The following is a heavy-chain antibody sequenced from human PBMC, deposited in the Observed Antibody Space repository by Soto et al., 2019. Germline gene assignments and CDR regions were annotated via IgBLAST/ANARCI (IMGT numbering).Heavy chain of an antibody. CDR1: GYSFTSYW. CDR3: ANNRRELGYYYGMDV. D-gene: IGHD3-3*02. CDR2: IDPSDSYT. Sequence: GESLKISCKGSGYSFTSYWISWVRQMPGKGLEWMGRIDPSDSYTNYSPSFQGHVTISADKSISTAYLQWSSLKASDTAMYYCANNRRELGYYYGMDVWGQGTTVTVS. J-gene: IGHJ6*02. V-gene: IGHV5-10-1*01.